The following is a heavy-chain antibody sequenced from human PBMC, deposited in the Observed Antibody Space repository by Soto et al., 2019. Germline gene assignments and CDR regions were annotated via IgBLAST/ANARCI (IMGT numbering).Heavy chain of an antibody. CDR3: ARDLGQEFDY. J-gene: IGHJ4*02. D-gene: IGHD1-26*01. V-gene: IGHV4-59*01. CDR1: GGSISSYY. Sequence: SETLSLTCTVSGGSISSYYWSWIRQPPGKGLEWIGYIYYSGSTNYNPSLKSRVTISVDTSKNQFSLKLSSVTAADTAVYYCARDLGQEFDYWGRGTLVTVSS. CDR2: IYYSGST.